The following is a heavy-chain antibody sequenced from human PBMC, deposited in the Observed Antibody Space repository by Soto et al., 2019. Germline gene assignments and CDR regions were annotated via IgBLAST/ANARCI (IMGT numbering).Heavy chain of an antibody. Sequence: QVQLVQSGAEVKKPGASVKVSCKASGYTFTSYGISWVRQAPGQGLEWMGWISAYNGNTNYAQKLQGRVTMTTDTSTSTAYMELRSLRSDDTAVYYCASAGITMVRGVTAPSYYYYGMDVWGEGTTVTVST. J-gene: IGHJ6*04. D-gene: IGHD3-10*01. V-gene: IGHV1-18*01. CDR3: ASAGITMVRGVTAPSYYYYGMDV. CDR1: GYTFTSYG. CDR2: ISAYNGNT.